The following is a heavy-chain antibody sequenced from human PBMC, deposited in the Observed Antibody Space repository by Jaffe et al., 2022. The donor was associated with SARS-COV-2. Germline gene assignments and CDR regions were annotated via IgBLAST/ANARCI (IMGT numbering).Heavy chain of an antibody. D-gene: IGHD2-2*01. V-gene: IGHV1-18*01. J-gene: IGHJ4*02. CDR1: GYTFTDFG. CDR3: ARDLGPSVVPAAMS. CDR2: TSANNANT. Sequence: QVQLVQSGAEVKKPGASVKVSCKASGYTFTDFGISWVRQAPGQGLEWMGWTSANNANTNYAQMFQDRVTMTTDTSTSTAHMELRSLRSDDTAMYYCARDLGPSVVPAAMSWGQGTLVTVSS.